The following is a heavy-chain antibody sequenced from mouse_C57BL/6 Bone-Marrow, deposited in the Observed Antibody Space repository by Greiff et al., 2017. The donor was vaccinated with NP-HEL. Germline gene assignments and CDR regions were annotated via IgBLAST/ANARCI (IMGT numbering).Heavy chain of an antibody. CDR3: AREDRTRGLRQRAMDY. Sequence: QVQLQQSGPELVKPGASVKISCKASGYSFTSYYIHWVKQRPGQGLEWIGWIYPGSGNTKYNEKFKGKATLTADTSSSTAYMQLSSLTSEDSAVYSCAREDRTRGLRQRAMDYWGQGTSVTVSS. D-gene: IGHD2-2*01. CDR2: IYPGSGNT. CDR1: GYSFTSYY. J-gene: IGHJ4*01. V-gene: IGHV1-66*01.